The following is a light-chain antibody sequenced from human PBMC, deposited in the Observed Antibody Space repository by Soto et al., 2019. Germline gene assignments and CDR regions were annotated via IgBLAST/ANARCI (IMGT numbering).Light chain of an antibody. Sequence: QSVLTQPASVSGSPGQSITISCTGTSSDIGGYNYVSWYQQHPGDAPKLILFEVTNRPSGVSNRFSGSKSGNTATLTISGLQPEDEAEYYCNSYTGRSTLMFGGGTKLTVL. CDR3: NSYTGRSTLM. CDR2: EVT. CDR1: SSDIGGYNY. V-gene: IGLV2-14*01. J-gene: IGLJ3*02.